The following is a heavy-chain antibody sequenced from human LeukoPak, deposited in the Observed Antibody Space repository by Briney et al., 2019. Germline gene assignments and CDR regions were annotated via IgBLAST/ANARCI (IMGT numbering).Heavy chain of an antibody. CDR1: GGSFSGYY. V-gene: IGHV4-34*01. Sequence: PSETLSLTCAVYGGSFSGYYWSWIRQPPGKGLEWIGEINHSGSTNYNPSLKSRVTISVDTSKNQFSLKLSSVTAADTAVYYCARGPISADYGDYNGEYYFDYWGQGTLVTVSS. CDR3: ARGPISADYGDYNGEYYFDY. D-gene: IGHD4-17*01. J-gene: IGHJ4*02. CDR2: INHSGST.